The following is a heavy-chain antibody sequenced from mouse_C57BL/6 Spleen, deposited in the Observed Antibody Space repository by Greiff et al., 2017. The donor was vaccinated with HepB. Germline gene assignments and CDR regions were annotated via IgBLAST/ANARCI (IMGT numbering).Heavy chain of an antibody. D-gene: IGHD2-3*01. CDR3: AREMDYDDYFDY. J-gene: IGHJ2*01. CDR2: INPSSGYT. Sequence: VQLQQSGAELARPGASVKMSCKASGYTFTSYTMHWVKQRPGQGLEWIGYINPSSGYTKYNQKFKDKATLTADKSSSTAYMQLSSLTSEDSAVYYCAREMDYDDYFDYWGQGTTLTVSS. V-gene: IGHV1-4*01. CDR1: GYTFTSYT.